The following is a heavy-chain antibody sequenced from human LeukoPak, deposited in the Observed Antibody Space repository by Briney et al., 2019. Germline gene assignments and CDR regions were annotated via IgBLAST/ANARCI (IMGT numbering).Heavy chain of an antibody. CDR2: INPNSGGT. CDR1: GYTFTGYY. CDR3: ARDGGVVVPAAAPYYYYMDV. Sequence: ASVKVSCKASGYTFTGYYMHWVRQAPGQGLEWMGWINPNSGGTNYAQKFQGRVTMTRDTSISTAYMELSSLRSEDTAVYYCARDGGVVVPAAAPYYYYMDVWGKGTTVTVSS. D-gene: IGHD2-2*01. V-gene: IGHV1-2*02. J-gene: IGHJ6*03.